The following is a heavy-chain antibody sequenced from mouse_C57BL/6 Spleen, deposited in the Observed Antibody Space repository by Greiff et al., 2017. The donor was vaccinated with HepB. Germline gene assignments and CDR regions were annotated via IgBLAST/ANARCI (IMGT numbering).Heavy chain of an antibody. V-gene: IGHV5-17*01. CDR2: ISSGSSTN. J-gene: IGHJ3*01. CDR1: GFTFSDYG. D-gene: IGHD3-2*02. CDR3: GKEVRDVFAY. Sequence: EVMLVESGGGLVKPGGSLKLSCAASGFTFSDYGMHWVRQAPEKGLEWVAYISSGSSTNYYADTVKGRFTISRDNAKNTLFLQMTSLRSEDTAMYCCGKEVRDVFAYWGQGTLVTVSA.